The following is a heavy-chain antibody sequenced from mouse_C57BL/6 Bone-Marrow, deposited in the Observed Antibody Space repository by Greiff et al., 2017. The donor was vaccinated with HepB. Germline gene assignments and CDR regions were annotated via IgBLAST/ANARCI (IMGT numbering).Heavy chain of an antibody. J-gene: IGHJ1*03. CDR2: ISYSGST. Sequence: EVKLEESGPGMVKPSQSLSLTCTVTGYSITSGYDWHWIRHFPGNKLEWMGYISYSGSTNYNPSLKSRISITHDTSKNHFFLKLNSVTTEDTATYYCAREPLGGRYFDVWGTGTTVTVSS. D-gene: IGHD3-3*01. V-gene: IGHV3-1*01. CDR3: AREPLGGRYFDV. CDR1: GYSITSGYD.